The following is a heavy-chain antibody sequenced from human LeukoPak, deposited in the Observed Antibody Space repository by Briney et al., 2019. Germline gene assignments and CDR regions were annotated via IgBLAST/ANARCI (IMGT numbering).Heavy chain of an antibody. V-gene: IGHV7-4-1*02. J-gene: IGHJ6*02. CDR1: GYTFTSYA. CDR3: ARDPRKVEWFHLDYYYYYGMDV. CDR2: INTNTGNP. Sequence: ASVKVSCKASGYTFTSYAMNWVRQAPGQGLEWMGWINTNTGNPTYAQGFTGRFVFSLDTSVSTAYLQISSLKAEDTAVYYCARDPRKVEWFHLDYYYYYGMDVWGQGTTVTVSS. D-gene: IGHD3-3*01.